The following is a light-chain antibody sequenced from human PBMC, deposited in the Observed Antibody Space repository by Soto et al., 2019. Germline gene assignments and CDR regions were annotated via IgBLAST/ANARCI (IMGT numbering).Light chain of an antibody. Sequence: DIQMTQSPSTLSASVGDRVTITCRASQSISPWLAWYQQKPGKAPRILIYKASTLESGVPSRFSGSESGTEFTLTISSLQPDDFATYYCQQYKTYSRTFGQGTKLVIK. V-gene: IGKV1-5*03. CDR2: KAS. CDR3: QQYKTYSRT. J-gene: IGKJ2*01. CDR1: QSISPW.